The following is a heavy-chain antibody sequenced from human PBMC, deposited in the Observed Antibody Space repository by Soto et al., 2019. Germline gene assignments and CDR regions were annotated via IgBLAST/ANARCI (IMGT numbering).Heavy chain of an antibody. CDR2: IYSNGRT. D-gene: IGHD1-20*01. J-gene: IGHJ4*02. Sequence: SETLSLTCTVSGGSISSYYWTWIRQPPGKGLEWIGYIYSNGRTNYNPSLKSRVTISVDTSKNQFSLKLRSVTAADTAVYYCTSGVNWNDVSDYWGQGTLVTVSS. CDR3: TSGVNWNDVSDY. V-gene: IGHV4-59*01. CDR1: GGSISSYY.